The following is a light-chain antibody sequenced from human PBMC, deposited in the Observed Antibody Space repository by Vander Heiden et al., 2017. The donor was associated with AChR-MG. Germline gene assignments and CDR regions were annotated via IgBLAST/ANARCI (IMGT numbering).Light chain of an antibody. CDR2: SAS. CDR1: QRLSSTS. CDR3: QQYVTSPGT. V-gene: IGKV3-20*01. Sequence: EVVLTPFPGTLSSSPGDRATLSCRASQRLSSTSVAWYQVKPGQAPRLLIYSASSRATGIPDRFSGSGSGTEFTLTISRLEPEDFEIYYCQQYVTSPGTFGPGTKVDIK. J-gene: IGKJ1*01.